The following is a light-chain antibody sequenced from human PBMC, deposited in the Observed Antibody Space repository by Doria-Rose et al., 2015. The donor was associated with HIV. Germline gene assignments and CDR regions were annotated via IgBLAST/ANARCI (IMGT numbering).Light chain of an antibody. Sequence: TQSPGTQSLSPGERATLSCRASQSVSANYLAWYQQRPGQSPRLLIYGASSRATDIPDRFSGSGSGTDFTPTISRLEPEDFAVYYCHQYASSRTFGQGTKVEIK. CDR3: HQYASSRT. V-gene: IGKV3-20*01. CDR1: QSVSANY. CDR2: GAS. J-gene: IGKJ1*01.